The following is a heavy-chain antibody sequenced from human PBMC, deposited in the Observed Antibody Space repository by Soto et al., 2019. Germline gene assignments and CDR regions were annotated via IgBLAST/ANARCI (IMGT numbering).Heavy chain of an antibody. CDR2: IYWDDDK. CDR3: AHYFYGSAVDP. V-gene: IGHV2-5*02. Sequence: QITLKESGPTLVKPTQTLTLTCTFSGFSLSTSGVGVGWIRQPPGKALEWLALIYWDDDKRYSPSLKSRLTITKATANNQVVLTMTNMDPVDTATYYCAHYFYGSAVDPWGQGTLVTVSS. D-gene: IGHD3-10*01. J-gene: IGHJ5*02. CDR1: GFSLSTSGVG.